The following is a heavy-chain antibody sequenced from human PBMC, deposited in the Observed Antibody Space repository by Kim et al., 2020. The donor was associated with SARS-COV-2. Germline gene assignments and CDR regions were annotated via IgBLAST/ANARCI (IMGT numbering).Heavy chain of an antibody. V-gene: IGHV3-48*03. CDR2: I. D-gene: IGHD4-4*01. CDR3: ARGPNYSPFDY. J-gene: IGHJ4*02. Sequence: IYCADSVRGRFTISRDNDKNSLYLQMNSLRAEDTAVYYCARGPNYSPFDYWGQGTLVTVSS.